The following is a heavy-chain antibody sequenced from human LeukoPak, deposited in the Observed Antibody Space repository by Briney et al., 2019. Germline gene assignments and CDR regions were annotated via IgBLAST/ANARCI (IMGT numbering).Heavy chain of an antibody. V-gene: IGHV4-59*01. Sequence: SETLSLTCTVSGCSISSYYWSWIRQPPGKGLEWIGYIYYSGSTNYNPSLKSRVTILVDTSKNQFSLKLSSVTAADTAVYYCARVPYGSSGYYYFDYWGQGTLVTVSS. D-gene: IGHD3-22*01. CDR1: GCSISSYY. J-gene: IGHJ4*02. CDR3: ARVPYGSSGYYYFDY. CDR2: IYYSGST.